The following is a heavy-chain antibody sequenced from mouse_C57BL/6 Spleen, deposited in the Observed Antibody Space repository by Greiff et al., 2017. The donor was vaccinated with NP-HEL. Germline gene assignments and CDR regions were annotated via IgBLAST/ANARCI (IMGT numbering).Heavy chain of an antibody. CDR2: ISYDGSN. D-gene: IGHD2-2*01. CDR1: GYSITSGYY. J-gene: IGHJ1*03. CDR3: ARALYGYDDGWYFDV. V-gene: IGHV3-6*01. Sequence: EVKLMESGPGLVKPSQSLSLTCSVTGYSITSGYYWNWIRQFPGNKLEWMGYISYDGSNNYNPSLKNRISITRETSKNQFFLKLNYVTTEDTATYYCARALYGYDDGWYFDVWGTGTTVTVSS.